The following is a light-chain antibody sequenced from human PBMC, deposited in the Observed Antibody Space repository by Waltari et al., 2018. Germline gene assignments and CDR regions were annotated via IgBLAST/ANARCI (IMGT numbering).Light chain of an antibody. V-gene: IGLV2-23*02. J-gene: IGLJ2*01. CDR1: SSDVGSYNL. CDR3: CSYAGSSTSV. CDR2: EVS. Sequence: QSALTPPPSVSGSPGQSITLSCTGTSSDVGSYNLVSWYQQHPGKAPKLMIYEVSKRPSGVSNRFSGSKSGNTASLTISGLQAEDEADYYCCSYAGSSTSVFGGGTKLTVL.